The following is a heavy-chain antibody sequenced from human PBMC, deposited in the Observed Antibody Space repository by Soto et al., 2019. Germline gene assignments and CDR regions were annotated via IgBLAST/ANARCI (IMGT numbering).Heavy chain of an antibody. Sequence: PSETLSLTCAVYGGSFSGYYWSWIRQPPGKGLEWIGEINHSGSANYNPSLKSRVTISVDTSKNQFSLKLSSVTAADTAVYYCARDHGYDFWSGYRTYNWFDPWGQGTLVTVSS. CDR1: GGSFSGYY. V-gene: IGHV4-34*01. CDR2: INHSGSA. J-gene: IGHJ5*02. CDR3: ARDHGYDFWSGYRTYNWFDP. D-gene: IGHD3-3*01.